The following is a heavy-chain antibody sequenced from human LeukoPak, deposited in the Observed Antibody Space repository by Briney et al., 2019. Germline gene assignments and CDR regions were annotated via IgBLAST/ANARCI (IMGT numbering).Heavy chain of an antibody. CDR2: TREDGGER. V-gene: IGHV3-7*01. CDR3: ARVARLGDAFDI. CDR1: GFSFSRYW. Sequence: GGSLRLSCAASGFSFSRYWMTWVRQAPGKGLEWVANTREDGGERYYVDSVKGRSTISRDNAKNSLYLQINSLRVEDTAVYYCARVARLGDAFDIWGQGTMVTVSS. J-gene: IGHJ3*02. D-gene: IGHD2-21*01.